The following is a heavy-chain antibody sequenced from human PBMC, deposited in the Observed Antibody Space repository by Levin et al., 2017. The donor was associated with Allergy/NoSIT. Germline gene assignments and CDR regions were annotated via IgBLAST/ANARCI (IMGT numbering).Heavy chain of an antibody. CDR1: GFTFSSYW. V-gene: IGHV3-74*01. D-gene: IGHD6-13*01. CDR3: ATSALEYSSRDAFDI. Sequence: LSLTCAASGFTFSSYWMHWVRQAPGKGLVWVSRINSDGSSTSYADSVKGRFTISRDNAKNTLYLQMNSLRAEDTAVYYCATSALEYSSRDAFDIWGQGTMVTVSS. J-gene: IGHJ3*02. CDR2: INSDGSST.